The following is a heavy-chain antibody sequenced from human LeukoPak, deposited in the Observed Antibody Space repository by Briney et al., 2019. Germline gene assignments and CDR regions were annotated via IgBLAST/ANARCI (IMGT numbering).Heavy chain of an antibody. Sequence: SETLSLTCTVSGGSISSSTYFWGWIRQPPGKGLEWIGTIYYSGSTYHNPSLKSRVTISVDTSKNQFSLKLSSVTAADTAVYYCARALLYCGGDCYPGAFDIWGQGAMITVSS. CDR1: GGSISSSTYF. J-gene: IGHJ3*02. V-gene: IGHV4-39*07. CDR2: IYYSGST. D-gene: IGHD2-21*02. CDR3: ARALLYCGGDCYPGAFDI.